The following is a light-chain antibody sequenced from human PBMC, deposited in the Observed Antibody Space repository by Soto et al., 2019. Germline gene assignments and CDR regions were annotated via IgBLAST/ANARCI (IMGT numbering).Light chain of an antibody. V-gene: IGLV1-51*01. CDR3: GRWDSSGV. Sequence: QSVLTQPPSVSAAPGPTVTISCSGSSSNIGNNYVSWYQQLPGTAPKLLIYDNNKRPSGIPDRFSGSKSGTSATLGITGLPTGDEADYYCGRWDSSGVFGGGTKLTVL. CDR1: SSNIGNNY. CDR2: DNN. J-gene: IGLJ3*02.